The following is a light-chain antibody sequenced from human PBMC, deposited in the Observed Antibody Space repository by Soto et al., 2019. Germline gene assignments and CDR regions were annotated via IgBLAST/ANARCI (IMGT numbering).Light chain of an antibody. V-gene: IGKV1-12*01. Sequence: DIQMTQSPSSVATAVGDRVTITCRASQGISTWLAWYQHKPGTAPKLLIFGAFSLQRGVPSRFAGSGSGTDFTLTIKSLQPEDVATYYCQQVTTFPRTFGQGTKV. CDR2: GAF. CDR3: QQVTTFPRT. CDR1: QGISTW. J-gene: IGKJ1*01.